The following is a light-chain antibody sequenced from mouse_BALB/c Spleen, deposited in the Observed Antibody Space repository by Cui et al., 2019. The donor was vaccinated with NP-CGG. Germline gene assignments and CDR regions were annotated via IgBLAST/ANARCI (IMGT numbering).Light chain of an antibody. J-gene: IGLJ1*01. V-gene: IGLV1*01. CDR1: TGGGTTSND. CDR3: ALWYSNHWV. Sequence: QAVVTQESALTTSPGETVTLTCRPSTGGGTTSNDANGVEEKPDDVLTGLIGGTNNRAPGVPARFSGSLIGDKAARTITGAQTEDEAIYFCALWYSNHWVFGGGTKLTVL. CDR2: GTN.